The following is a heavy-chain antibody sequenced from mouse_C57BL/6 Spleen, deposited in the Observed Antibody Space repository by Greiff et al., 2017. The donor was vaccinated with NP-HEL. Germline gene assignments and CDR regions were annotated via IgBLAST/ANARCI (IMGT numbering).Heavy chain of an antibody. D-gene: IGHD2-3*01. CDR1: GFSLTSYG. CDR3: ARGGWLLPHFDD. V-gene: IGHV2-2*01. Sequence: QVQLQQSGPGLVQPSQSLSITCTVSGFSLTSYGVHWVRQSPGKGLEWLGVIWSGGSTDYNAAFISRLSISKDNSKSQVFFKMNSLQADDTAIYYCARGGWLLPHFDDWGQGTTLTVSS. CDR2: IWSGGST. J-gene: IGHJ2*01.